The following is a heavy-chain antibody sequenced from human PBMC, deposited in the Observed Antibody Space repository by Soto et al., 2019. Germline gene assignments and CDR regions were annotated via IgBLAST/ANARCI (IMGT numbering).Heavy chain of an antibody. Sequence: QVQLQESGPGLVKPSQTLSLTCTVSGGSISSGGYYWSWIRQHPGKGLEWIGYIYYSGSTYYSPSLKSRVTISVDTSKNQFSLKLSSVTAADTAVYYCARDRAYQLLQHDAFDIWGQGTMVTVSS. CDR1: GGSISSGGYY. J-gene: IGHJ3*02. V-gene: IGHV4-31*03. CDR3: ARDRAYQLLQHDAFDI. D-gene: IGHD2-2*01. CDR2: IYYSGST.